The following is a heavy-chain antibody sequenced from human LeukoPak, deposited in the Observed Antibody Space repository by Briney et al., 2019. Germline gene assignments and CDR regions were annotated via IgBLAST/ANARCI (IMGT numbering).Heavy chain of an antibody. V-gene: IGHV3-23*01. CDR2: ISGSGGST. CDR1: GFTFSSYA. CDR3: AKSGATVVTPWDFGY. Sequence: GGSLRLSCAATGFTFSSYAMSWVRQAPGKGLEWVSAISGSGGSTYYADSVKGRFTISRDNSKNTLYLQMNSLRAEDTAVYYCAKSGATVVTPWDFGYWGQGTLVTVSS. D-gene: IGHD4-23*01. J-gene: IGHJ4*02.